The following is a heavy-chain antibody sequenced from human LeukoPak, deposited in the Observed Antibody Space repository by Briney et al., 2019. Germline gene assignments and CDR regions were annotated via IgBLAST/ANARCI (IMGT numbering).Heavy chain of an antibody. D-gene: IGHD5-24*01. CDR2: IKQDGSEK. Sequence: GGSLRLSCAASGFTFRSHWMSWVRQAPGKGLQWVASIKQDGSEKLYLDSVRGRFTISRDNAENALYLQMNSLRDEDTAVYYCARLVGMVTTYDIWGQGTMVTVSS. CDR1: GFTFRSHW. CDR3: ARLVGMVTTYDI. J-gene: IGHJ3*02. V-gene: IGHV3-7*04.